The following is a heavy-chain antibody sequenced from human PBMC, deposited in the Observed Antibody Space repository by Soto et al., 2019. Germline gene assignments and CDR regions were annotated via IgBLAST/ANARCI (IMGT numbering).Heavy chain of an antibody. CDR1: GFTFSSYA. CDR2: ISGSGGST. V-gene: IGHV3-23*01. CDR3: AKDLRDEYYFDY. J-gene: IGHJ4*02. Sequence: EVQLLESGGGLVQPGGSLRLSCAASGFTFSSYAMSWVRQAPGKGLEWVAAISGSGGSTYYADSVKGRFTISRDNSKNTLYLQMNSLRAEDTAVYYCAKDLRDEYYFDYWGQGTLVTVSS.